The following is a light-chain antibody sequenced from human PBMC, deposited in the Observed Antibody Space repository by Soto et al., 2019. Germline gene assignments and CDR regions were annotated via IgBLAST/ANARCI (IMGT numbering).Light chain of an antibody. V-gene: IGKV1-39*01. CDR2: AGS. Sequence: DIQMTQSPSSLSASVGDRVTITCRASQSIGGYLTWYQQLPGKAPKLLIFAGSGLQSGVPSRFSGSGSGTDFTLTISSLQPEDFATYYCQQSYSSPITFGQGTRLEI. CDR1: QSIGGY. CDR3: QQSYSSPIT. J-gene: IGKJ5*01.